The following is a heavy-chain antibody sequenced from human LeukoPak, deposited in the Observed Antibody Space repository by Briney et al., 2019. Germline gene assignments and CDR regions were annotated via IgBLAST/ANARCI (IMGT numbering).Heavy chain of an antibody. CDR1: GYSISSGYY. V-gene: IGHV4-38-2*02. CDR3: ARASRTGLGIGSFDY. D-gene: IGHD7-27*01. J-gene: IGHJ4*02. Sequence: PSETLSLTCTVSGYSISSGYYWGWIRQPPGKGLEWIGSIYHSGSTYYNPSLKSRVTISVDTSKNQFSLKLSSVTAADTAVYYCARASRTGLGIGSFDYWGQGTLVTVSP. CDR2: IYHSGST.